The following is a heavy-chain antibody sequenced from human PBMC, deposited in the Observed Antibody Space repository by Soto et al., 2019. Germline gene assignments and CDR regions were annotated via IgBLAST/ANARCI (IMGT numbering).Heavy chain of an antibody. CDR2: IRNQSYSGTT. D-gene: IGHD2-15*01. V-gene: IGHV3-49*04. CDR1: GSSFGNYA. Sequence: SLRLSFTASGSSFGNYALTWVRQAPGQGLEWIGLIRNQSYSGTTQYAASMQGRFTISGHDSNSGAYLQMSSLKTEAAAVYYCTTAESPAVAYFFYYWGQGTLVTVSS. J-gene: IGHJ4*02. CDR3: TTAESPAVAYFFYY.